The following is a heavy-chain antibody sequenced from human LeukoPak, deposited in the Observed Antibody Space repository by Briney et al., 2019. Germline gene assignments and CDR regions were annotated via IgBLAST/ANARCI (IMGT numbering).Heavy chain of an antibody. D-gene: IGHD6-13*01. Sequence: GEPLQISCKGAGSSFTSYWISWGRQMPGKGLGWMGRIDPSDSYTNYSPSFQGHVTISADKSISTAYLQWSSLKASDTAMYYCARRQYSSSWYDYWGQGTLVTVSS. CDR1: GSSFTSYW. J-gene: IGHJ4*02. CDR2: IDPSDSYT. V-gene: IGHV5-10-1*01. CDR3: ARRQYSSSWYDY.